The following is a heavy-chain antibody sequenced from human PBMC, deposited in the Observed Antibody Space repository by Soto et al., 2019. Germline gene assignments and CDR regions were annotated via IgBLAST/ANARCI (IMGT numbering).Heavy chain of an antibody. V-gene: IGHV2-5*02. CDR2: IYCDDDK. D-gene: IGHD5-18*01. Sequence: QITLKESRPTLVKPTQTLTLTCTFSGFTRTTRGGGLGWIRQPPGQALECLALIYCDDDKRYSPSLQSRLSITKDTSKNQVVLTMNNVDPVDTATYYCAHIPKYYRYGLFDPWGQGTLVSVSS. CDR3: AHIPKYYRYGLFDP. CDR1: GFTRTTRGGG. J-gene: IGHJ5*02.